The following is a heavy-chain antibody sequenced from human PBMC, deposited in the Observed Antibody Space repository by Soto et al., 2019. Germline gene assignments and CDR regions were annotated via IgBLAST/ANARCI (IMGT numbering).Heavy chain of an antibody. CDR3: VVREYSSSSGDFDY. J-gene: IGHJ4*02. CDR1: GYSFTSYW. Sequence: GESLKISCKGSGYSFTSYWIGWVRQMPGKGLKWMGIIYPGDSDTRYSPSFQGQVTISADKSISTAYLQWSSLKASDTAMYYCVVREYSSSSGDFDYWGPGTLVTVSS. D-gene: IGHD6-6*01. CDR2: IYPGDSDT. V-gene: IGHV5-51*01.